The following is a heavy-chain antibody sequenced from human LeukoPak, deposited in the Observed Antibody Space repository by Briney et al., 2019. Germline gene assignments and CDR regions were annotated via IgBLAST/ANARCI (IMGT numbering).Heavy chain of an antibody. CDR2: IYTSGST. V-gene: IGHV4-4*09. D-gene: IGHD6-13*01. CDR1: GGSISSYY. J-gene: IGHJ6*03. CDR3: ARGDSSSWYYYYYYMDV. Sequence: SETLSLTCTVSGGSISSYYWSWIRQPPGKGLEWIGYIYTSGSTNYNPSLKSRVTISVDTSKNQFSLKLSSVTAADTAVYYCARGDSSSWYYYYYYMDVWGKGTTVTVSS.